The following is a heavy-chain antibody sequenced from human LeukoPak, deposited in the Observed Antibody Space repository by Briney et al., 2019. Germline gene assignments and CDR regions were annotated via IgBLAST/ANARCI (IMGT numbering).Heavy chain of an antibody. Sequence: ASVKVSCKASNYTFTSYGISWVRQAPGQGLEWMGWISAYNGNTNYAQKLQGRVTMTTDTSTSTAYMELRSLRSDDTAVYYCARAGYSSGWYSNFDYWGQGTLVTVSS. CDR3: ARAGYSSGWYSNFDY. V-gene: IGHV1-18*01. CDR1: NYTFTSYG. D-gene: IGHD6-19*01. CDR2: ISAYNGNT. J-gene: IGHJ4*02.